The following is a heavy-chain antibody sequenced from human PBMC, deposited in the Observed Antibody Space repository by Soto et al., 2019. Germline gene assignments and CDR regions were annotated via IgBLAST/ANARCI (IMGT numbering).Heavy chain of an antibody. D-gene: IGHD1-26*01. J-gene: IGHJ3*02. V-gene: IGHV3-23*01. CDR1: EFTFSSYA. CDR2: ISGSGGST. Sequence: EVQLLESGGGLVQPGGSLRLSCAASEFTFSSYAMSWVRQAPGKGLEWVPAISGSGGSTYYADSVKGRFTISRDNSKNTLYLQMNSLRAEDTAVYYCAKLKGAGYAFDNWGQGTMVTVSS. CDR3: AKLKGAGYAFDN.